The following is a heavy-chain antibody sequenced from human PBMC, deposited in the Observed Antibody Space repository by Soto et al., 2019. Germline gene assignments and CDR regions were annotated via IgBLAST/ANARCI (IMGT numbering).Heavy chain of an antibody. CDR2: IYYSGST. J-gene: IGHJ4*02. CDR3: ARQRRDYGDEYYFDY. V-gene: IGHV4-59*08. Sequence: SETLSLTCTVSGGSSSNVYWSWLRQPPGKGLEWIGYIYYSGSTNYNPSLKSRVTISVDTSKNQFSLKLSSVTAADTAVYYCARQRRDYGDEYYFDYWGQGTLVTVSS. CDR1: GGSSSNVY. D-gene: IGHD4-17*01.